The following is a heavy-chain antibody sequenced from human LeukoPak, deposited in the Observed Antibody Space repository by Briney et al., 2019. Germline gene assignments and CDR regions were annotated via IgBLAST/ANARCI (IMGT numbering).Heavy chain of an antibody. CDR3: AKDKGVVIMSYYYYYMDV. J-gene: IGHJ6*03. V-gene: IGHV3-48*01. Sequence: GGSLRLSCAASGFTFSNYRMNWVRQAPGKGLEWISYIGSSSSTIYYTDSVKGRFTVSRDNAKNSLYLQMNSLRAEDTAVYYCAKDKGVVIMSYYYYYMDVWGKGTTVTVSS. CDR2: IGSSSSTI. CDR1: GFTFSNYR. D-gene: IGHD3-3*01.